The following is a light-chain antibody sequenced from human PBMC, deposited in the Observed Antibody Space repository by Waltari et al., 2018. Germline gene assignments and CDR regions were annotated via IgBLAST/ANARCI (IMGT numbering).Light chain of an antibody. CDR3: CSYAGSSTL. Sequence: QSALTQPASVSGSPGQSITISCPGTSSDVGSYNLVSWYQQHPGKAPKLMIDEGSKRPSGVPNRFSGSKSGNTASLTISGLQAEDEADYYCCSYAGSSTLFGGGTKLTVL. J-gene: IGLJ2*01. V-gene: IGLV2-23*01. CDR1: SSDVGSYNL. CDR2: EGS.